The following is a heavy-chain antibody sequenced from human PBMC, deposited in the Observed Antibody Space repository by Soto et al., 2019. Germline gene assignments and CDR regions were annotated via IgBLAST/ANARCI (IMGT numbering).Heavy chain of an antibody. J-gene: IGHJ4*01. CDR3: VLYSYGPAYYFDY. D-gene: IGHD5-18*01. Sequence: QVQLQESGPGLVKPSQTLSLTCTVSGGSISSGDYYWSWSRQPPGKGLEWIGYIYYSGSTYYNPSLETRVTISVDASKNQFSLKLSSVTAADTAVYYCVLYSYGPAYYFDYWGHGTLVTVSS. CDR1: GGSISSGDYY. V-gene: IGHV4-30-4*01. CDR2: IYYSGST.